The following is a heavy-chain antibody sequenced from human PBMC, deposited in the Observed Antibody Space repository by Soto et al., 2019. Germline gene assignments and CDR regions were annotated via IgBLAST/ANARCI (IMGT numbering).Heavy chain of an antibody. J-gene: IGHJ6*02. V-gene: IGHV1-18*01. CDR3: ARDYYDFWSGYYPSMDV. Sequence: QVPLVQSGAEVKKPGASVKVSCKASGYTFTSYGISWVRQAPGQGLEWMGWISAYNGNTNYAQKLQGRVTMTTDTSTSTAYMELRSLRSDDTAVYYCARDYYDFWSGYYPSMDVWGQGTTVTVSS. D-gene: IGHD3-3*01. CDR1: GYTFTSYG. CDR2: ISAYNGNT.